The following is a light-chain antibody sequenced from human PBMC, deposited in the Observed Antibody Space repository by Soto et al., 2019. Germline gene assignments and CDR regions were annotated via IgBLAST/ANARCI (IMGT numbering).Light chain of an antibody. CDR1: HSVNSH. V-gene: IGKV3-15*01. CDR2: GAS. Sequence: MMMTQSPATLSVSPGERVTLSCRTSHSVNSHVAWYQQKPGQAPRLLIYGASTRATGIPARFSGSGSGTDFTLTISCLQSEDFATYYCQQYYSYPLTFGQGTRLEIK. CDR3: QQYYSYPLT. J-gene: IGKJ5*01.